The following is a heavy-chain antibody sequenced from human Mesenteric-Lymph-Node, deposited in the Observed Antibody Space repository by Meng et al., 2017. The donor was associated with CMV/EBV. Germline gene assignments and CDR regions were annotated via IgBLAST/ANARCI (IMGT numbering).Heavy chain of an antibody. CDR2: ITGGGGNT. J-gene: IGHJ4*02. V-gene: IGHV3-23*01. D-gene: IGHD3-3*01. CDR1: GFIFGNYA. CDR3: AKDRGAIFGVVPYDS. Sequence: SGFIFGNYAMSWVRQAPGKGLEFVSGITGGGGNTYYADSVRGRFTVSRDNSKNMLFLQMDSLRAEDTALYYCAKDRGAIFGVVPYDSWGQGTLVTVSS.